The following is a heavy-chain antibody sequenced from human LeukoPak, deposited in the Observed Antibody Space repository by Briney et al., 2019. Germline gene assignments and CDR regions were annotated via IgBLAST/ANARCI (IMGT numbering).Heavy chain of an antibody. CDR1: QGTFSSYA. V-gene: IGHV1-69*06. CDR2: IIPIFGTA. D-gene: IGHD6-13*01. J-gene: IGHJ5*02. Sequence: GASVRVSCKASQGTFSSYAISWVRQAPGQGLEWMGGIIPIFGTANYAQKFQGRVTITADKSTSTAYMELSSLRSEDTAVYYCARGYSSSPLGLDPWGQGTLVTVSS. CDR3: ARGYSSSPLGLDP.